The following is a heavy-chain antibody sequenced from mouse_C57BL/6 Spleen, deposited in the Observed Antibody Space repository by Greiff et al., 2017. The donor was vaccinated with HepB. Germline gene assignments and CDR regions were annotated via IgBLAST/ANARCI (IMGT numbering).Heavy chain of an antibody. V-gene: IGHV5-17*01. Sequence: EVMLVESGGGLVKPGGSLKLSCAASGFTFSDYGMHWVRQAPEKGLEWVAYISSGSSTIYYADTVKGRFTISRDNAKNTLFLQMTSLRSEDTAMYYCAYYGSSYVYWYFDVWGTGTTVTVSS. CDR1: GFTFSDYG. D-gene: IGHD1-1*01. J-gene: IGHJ1*03. CDR2: ISSGSSTI. CDR3: AYYGSSYVYWYFDV.